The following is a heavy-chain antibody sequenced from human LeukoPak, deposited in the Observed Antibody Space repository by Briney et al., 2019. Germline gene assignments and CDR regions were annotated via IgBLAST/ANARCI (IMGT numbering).Heavy chain of an antibody. CDR2: ISGSGGNT. CDR3: AKDGGYCSSTSCSPAGFDC. V-gene: IGHV3-23*01. J-gene: IGHJ4*02. D-gene: IGHD2-2*01. CDR1: GFTFSSYA. Sequence: GGSLRLSCAASGFTFSSYAMSWVRQAPGKGLEWVSAISGSGGNTYYADSVKGRFTISRDNSKNTLYLQMNSLRAEDTAVYYCAKDGGYCSSTSCSPAGFDCWGQGTLVTVSS.